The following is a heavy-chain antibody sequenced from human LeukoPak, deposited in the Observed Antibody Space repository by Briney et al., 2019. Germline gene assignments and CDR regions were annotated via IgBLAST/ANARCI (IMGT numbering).Heavy chain of an antibody. J-gene: IGHJ4*02. D-gene: IGHD3-22*01. Sequence: GGSLRLSCGASGFTFSSYGIHWVRQAPGKGLEWVAVISYDGSNKYYADSVKGRFSISRDNSKNTLSLQMNSLRAEDTAVYYCAKDGGYDSSGYYDYWGQGTLVTVSS. CDR1: GFTFSSYG. CDR2: ISYDGSNK. V-gene: IGHV3-30*18. CDR3: AKDGGYDSSGYYDY.